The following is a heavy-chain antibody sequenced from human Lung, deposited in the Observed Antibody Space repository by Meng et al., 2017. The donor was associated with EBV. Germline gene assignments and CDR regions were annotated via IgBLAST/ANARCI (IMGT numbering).Heavy chain of an antibody. D-gene: IGHD3-22*01. CDR1: GGSISSSSHY. V-gene: IGHV4-39*07. Sequence: LQLEESGPGLVKPSEPLSLTCTVSGGSISSSSHYWDWIRQSPGKGLQWIGSIHYSGRTSYNPSLKSRVTISVDTSKNQFSLKLSSVVAADTAVYYCAREVPMIVMNWLDPWGQGTLVTVSS. J-gene: IGHJ5*02. CDR2: IHYSGRT. CDR3: AREVPMIVMNWLDP.